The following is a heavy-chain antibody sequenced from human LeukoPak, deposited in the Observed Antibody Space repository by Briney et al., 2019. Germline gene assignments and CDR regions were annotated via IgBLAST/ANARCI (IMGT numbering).Heavy chain of an antibody. CDR2: ISYEGNKE. Sequence: PGGSLRLSCAGSGFTFSNYVMYWVRQAPGKGLECVAVISYEGNKEDYAESVKGRFTIPRDISKSTLFLQMNSLRVEDTAVYSCAREYFVGDSRGAPWFDPRGQGTLVTVSS. D-gene: IGHD3-22*01. J-gene: IGHJ5*02. V-gene: IGHV3-30*04. CDR3: AREYFVGDSRGAPWFDP. CDR1: GFTFSNYV.